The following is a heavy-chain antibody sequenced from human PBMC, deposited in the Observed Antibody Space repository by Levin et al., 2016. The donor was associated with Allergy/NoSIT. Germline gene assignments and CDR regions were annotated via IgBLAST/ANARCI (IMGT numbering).Heavy chain of an antibody. CDR2: ISESSNII. CDR1: GFTFSSYS. V-gene: IGHV3-48*01. Sequence: GESLKISCAASGFTFSSYSMNWVRQAPGKGLEWVSYISESSNIIHYADSVKGRFTISRDNAKDSLYLQMNSLRAEDTAVYYCAREYMLGTTGQGFDDWGQGTLVTVSS. J-gene: IGHJ4*02. CDR3: AREYMLGTTGQGFDD. D-gene: IGHD5-12*01.